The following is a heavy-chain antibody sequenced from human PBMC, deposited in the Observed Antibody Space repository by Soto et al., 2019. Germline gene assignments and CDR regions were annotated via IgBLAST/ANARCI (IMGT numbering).Heavy chain of an antibody. J-gene: IGHJ4*02. CDR2: IYWDDDK. CDR1: GFSLSTSKVG. Sequence: ITLKESGPTLVKPTQTLTLTCTFSGFSLSTSKVGVGWIRQPPGKALEWLVFIYWDDDKRYSPSMKSRLTITKDTSKNQVVLTMTNMDPVDTATYYCARTKGSTVTYYFDYWGQPTLVTVSS. D-gene: IGHD4-17*01. V-gene: IGHV2-5*02. CDR3: ARTKGSTVTYYFDY.